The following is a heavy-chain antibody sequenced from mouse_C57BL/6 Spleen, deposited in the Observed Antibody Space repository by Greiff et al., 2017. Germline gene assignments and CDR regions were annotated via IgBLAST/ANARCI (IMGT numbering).Heavy chain of an antibody. D-gene: IGHD1-1*01. CDR3: TRSYGSSYWYFDV. Sequence: VQLQQPGAELVMPGASVKLSCKASGYTFTSYWMHWVKQRPGQGLEWIGEIYPSDSYTNYNQKFKGKSTLTVDKSSSTAYMPLSSLTSEDSAVYYCTRSYGSSYWYFDVWGTGTTVTVSS. J-gene: IGHJ1*03. CDR1: GYTFTSYW. CDR2: IYPSDSYT. V-gene: IGHV1-69*01.